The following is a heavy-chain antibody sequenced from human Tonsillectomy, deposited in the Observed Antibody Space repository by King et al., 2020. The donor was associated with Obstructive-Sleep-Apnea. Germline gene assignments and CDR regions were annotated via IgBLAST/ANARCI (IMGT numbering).Heavy chain of an antibody. J-gene: IGHJ4*02. Sequence: QLQESGPGLVKPSESLSLTCTVSGGSISSHYWSWIRQSPGKGLEWIGNIYYRGNTNYKSSLKSRVTISVDTSKNQFFLRLRSVTAADTAMYYCARDGRAAAGIDSWGLGTLVTVSS. CDR2: IYYRGNT. CDR3: ARDGRAAAGIDS. V-gene: IGHV4-59*11. D-gene: IGHD6-13*01. CDR1: GGSISSHY.